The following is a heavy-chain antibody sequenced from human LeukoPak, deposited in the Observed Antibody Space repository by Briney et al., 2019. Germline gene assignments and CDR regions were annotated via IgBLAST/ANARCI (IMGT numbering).Heavy chain of an antibody. CDR1: GFTFSSYG. CDR2: IRYDGSNK. V-gene: IGHV3-30*02. J-gene: IGHJ5*02. CDR3: AKNYGNWFDP. Sequence: PGGSLRLSCAASGFTFSSYGMHWVRQAPGKRLEWVAFIRYDGSNKYYADSVKGRFTISRDNSKNTLYLQMNSLRAEDTAVYYSAKNYGNWFDPWGQGTLVTVSS. D-gene: IGHD3-16*01.